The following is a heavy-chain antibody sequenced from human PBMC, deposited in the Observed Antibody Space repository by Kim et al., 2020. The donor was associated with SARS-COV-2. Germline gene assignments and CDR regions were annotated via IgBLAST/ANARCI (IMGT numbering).Heavy chain of an antibody. D-gene: IGHD1-26*01. CDR2: GIA. CDR3: AREGSGSYA. V-gene: IGHV1-69*04. Sequence: GIANSAQKFQGRVTITANKSTSTAYMELSSLRSEDTAVYYCAREGSGSYAWGQGTLVTVSS. J-gene: IGHJ5*02.